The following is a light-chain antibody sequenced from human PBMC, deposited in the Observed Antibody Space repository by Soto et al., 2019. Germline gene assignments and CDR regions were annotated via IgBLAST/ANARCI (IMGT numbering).Light chain of an antibody. CDR3: SSYTSSSTRVV. J-gene: IGLJ2*01. CDR1: SSDVGGYNY. Sequence: QSVLTQPASVSGSPGQSITISYTGTSSDVGGYNYVSWYQHHPGKAPKLMIYEVSNRPSGVSNRFSGSKSGNTASLTISGLQAEDEADYYCSSYTSSSTRVVFGGGTKLTVL. CDR2: EVS. V-gene: IGLV2-14*01.